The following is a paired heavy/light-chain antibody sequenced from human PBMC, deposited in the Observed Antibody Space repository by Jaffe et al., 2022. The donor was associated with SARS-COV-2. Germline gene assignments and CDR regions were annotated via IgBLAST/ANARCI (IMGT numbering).Heavy chain of an antibody. CDR1: GYGFTDYA. Sequence: QVQLVQSASELTRPGASVTVSCVASGYGFTDYAMNWVRQAPGQGLEWMGWINTATGIPTYAPGFTGRFLFSLDTSVRTTYLRISTLRPEDTAIYYCARGDWFDPWGQGTLVTVSS. V-gene: IGHV7-4-1*02. CDR2: INTATGIP. CDR3: ARGDWFDP. J-gene: IGHJ5*02.
Light chain of an antibody. CDR1: SFRSY. CDR2: GNN. Sequence: SSGLTQDPAVSVALGQTVRITCQGVSFRSYLSWHQQKPGQAPVVVVYGNNRRSSGMPDRFSVSTSGDTASLTIIGAQAEDEADYYCISRDRGGNSVFGSGTKVTVL. V-gene: IGLV3-19*01. CDR3: ISRDRGGNSV. J-gene: IGLJ1*01.